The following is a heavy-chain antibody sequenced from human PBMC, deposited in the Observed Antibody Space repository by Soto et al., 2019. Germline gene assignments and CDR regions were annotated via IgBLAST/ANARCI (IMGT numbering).Heavy chain of an antibody. Sequence: SEPLSLTCTVSGGSISSYYWSFIPQPPGKGLEWIGYIYYSGSTNYNPSLKSRVTISVDTSKNQFSLKLSSVTAADTAVYYCARVGSGSYARWFDPWGQGTLVTVSS. J-gene: IGHJ5*02. CDR1: GGSISSYY. D-gene: IGHD1-26*01. V-gene: IGHV4-59*01. CDR2: IYYSGST. CDR3: ARVGSGSYARWFDP.